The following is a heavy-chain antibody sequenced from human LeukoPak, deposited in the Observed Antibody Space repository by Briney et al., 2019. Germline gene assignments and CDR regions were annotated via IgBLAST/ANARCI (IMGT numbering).Heavy chain of an antibody. CDR1: GGSISSYY. J-gene: IGHJ6*03. CDR3: ARYCSSTSCYDFGYYYYYMDV. V-gene: IGHV4-59*01. CDR2: IYYSGST. D-gene: IGHD2-2*01. Sequence: SETLSLTCTVSGGSISSYYWSWIRQPPGKGLEWIGYIYYSGSTNYNPSLKSRVTISVDTSQNQFSLKLSSVTAADTAVYYCARYCSSTSCYDFGYYYYYMDVWGKGTTVTVSS.